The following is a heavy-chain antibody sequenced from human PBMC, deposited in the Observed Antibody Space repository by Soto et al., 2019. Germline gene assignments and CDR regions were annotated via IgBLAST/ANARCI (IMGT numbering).Heavy chain of an antibody. CDR3: ARRYSSSSFLAYYYYGMDV. CDR2: ISAYNGNT. CDR1: GYTFTSYG. D-gene: IGHD6-6*01. J-gene: IGHJ6*02. Sequence: ASVKVSCKASGYTFTSYGISWVRQAPGQGLEWMGWISAYNGNTNYAQKLQGRVTMTTDTSTSTAYMELRSLRSDDTAVYYCARRYSSSSFLAYYYYGMDVWGQGTTVT. V-gene: IGHV1-18*04.